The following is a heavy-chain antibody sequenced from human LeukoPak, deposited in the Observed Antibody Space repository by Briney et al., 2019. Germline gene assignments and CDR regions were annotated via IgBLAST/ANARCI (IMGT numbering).Heavy chain of an antibody. V-gene: IGHV4-4*07. CDR2: IYTSGIT. Sequence: SETLSLTCTVSNGSISSSYWTWIRQPAGKGLEWIGRIYTSGITDYNPSLKSRVTMSVDTSKNQFSLKLSSVTAADTAVYYCARGPGSRSAEAFDIWGQGTMVTVSS. J-gene: IGHJ3*02. CDR1: NGSISSSY. CDR3: ARGPGSRSAEAFDI. D-gene: IGHD3-10*01.